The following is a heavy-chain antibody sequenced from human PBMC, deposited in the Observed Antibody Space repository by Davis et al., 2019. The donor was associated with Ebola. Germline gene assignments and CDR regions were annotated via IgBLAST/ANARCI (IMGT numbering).Heavy chain of an antibody. D-gene: IGHD3-22*01. CDR1: GYTFTGYY. Sequence: AASVKVSCKASGYTFTGYYMHWVRQAPGQGLEWMGWINPNSGGTNYAQKFQGWVTMTRDTSISTAYMELSRPRSDDTAVYYCARDYYDSSGSRYGMDVWGQGTTVTVSS. CDR2: INPNSGGT. J-gene: IGHJ6*02. CDR3: ARDYYDSSGSRYGMDV. V-gene: IGHV1-2*04.